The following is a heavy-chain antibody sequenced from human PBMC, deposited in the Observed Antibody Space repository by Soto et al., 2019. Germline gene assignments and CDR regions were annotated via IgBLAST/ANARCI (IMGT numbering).Heavy chain of an antibody. CDR1: GFSFDYFG. CDR3: ARSRSHWLASDS. Sequence: EVQLVESGGGLVKSGGSLTLSCEASGFSFDYFGMTWVRQAPGKGLEWVSFISSSASYIYYADSVKGRFTVSRDNAKKSLNLQMNSLRAEDTAVYDCARSRSHWLASDSWGQGTLVTVSA. D-gene: IGHD6-19*01. CDR2: ISSSASYI. J-gene: IGHJ4*02. V-gene: IGHV3-21*01.